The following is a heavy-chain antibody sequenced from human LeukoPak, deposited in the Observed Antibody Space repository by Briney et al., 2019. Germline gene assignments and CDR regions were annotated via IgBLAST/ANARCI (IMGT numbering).Heavy chain of an antibody. CDR3: ARDPCGSFFNWFDP. D-gene: IGHD1-26*01. CDR2: IYYSGGT. Sequence: SETLSLTCTVSGGSISSYYWSWIRQPPGKGLEWIGYIYYSGGTNYNPSLKSRVTMLVDTSKNQFSLKLRSVTAADTAVYYCARDPCGSFFNWFDPWGRGALVTVSS. J-gene: IGHJ5*02. V-gene: IGHV4-59*01. CDR1: GGSISSYY.